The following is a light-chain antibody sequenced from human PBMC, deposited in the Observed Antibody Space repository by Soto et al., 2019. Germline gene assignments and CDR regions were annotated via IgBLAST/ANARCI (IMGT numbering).Light chain of an antibody. J-gene: IGKJ1*01. CDR1: YTISSW. CDR3: QQYYTYSWA. V-gene: IGKV1-5*03. CDR2: KAS. Sequence: IQMTQSPSTLSGSXGDRVTLICRVSYTISSWLASYQQNPGXALKLXIYKASTLKSGVKSRFSGSGSGTEFTLTISSLQPNDFASYYCQQYYTYSWAFGQGTKVE.